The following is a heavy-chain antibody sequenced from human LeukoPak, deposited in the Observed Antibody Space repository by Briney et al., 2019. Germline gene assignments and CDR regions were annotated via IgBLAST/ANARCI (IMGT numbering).Heavy chain of an antibody. CDR1: GGSFSGYY. V-gene: IGHV4-34*01. CDR2: INHSGST. D-gene: IGHD5-18*01. J-gene: IGHJ4*02. CDR3: ASPRWSRYSYGYGPFRY. Sequence: SETLSLTCAVYGGSFSGYYWSWVRQPPGKGLEWIGEINHSGSTNYNPSLKSRVTISVDTSKNQFSLKLSSVTAADTAVYYCASPRWSRYSYGYGPFRYWGQGTLVTVSS.